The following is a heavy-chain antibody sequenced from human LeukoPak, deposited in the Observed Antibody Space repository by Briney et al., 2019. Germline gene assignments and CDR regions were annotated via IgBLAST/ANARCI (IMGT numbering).Heavy chain of an antibody. CDR3: ARDLPRITIFGVVKINDAFDI. J-gene: IGHJ3*02. CDR2: ISAYNGNT. CDR1: GYTFTSYG. V-gene: IGHV1-18*01. Sequence: GGPVKVSCKASGYTFTSYGISWVRQAPGQGLEWMGWISAYNGNTNYAQKLQGRVTMTTDTSTSTAYMELRSLRSDDTAVYYCARDLPRITIFGVVKINDAFDIWGQGTMVTVSS. D-gene: IGHD3-3*01.